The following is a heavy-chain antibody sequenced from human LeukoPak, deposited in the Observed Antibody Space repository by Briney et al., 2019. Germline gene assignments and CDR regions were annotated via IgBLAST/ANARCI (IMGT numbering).Heavy chain of an antibody. D-gene: IGHD3-22*01. CDR1: GYTFTGYF. CDR3: ARRTYYYDSSGYPPDY. V-gene: IGHV1-2*02. CDR2: INPNSGGT. J-gene: IGHJ4*02. Sequence: ASVKVSCKASGYTFTGYFIHWVRQAPGQGLEWMGWINPNSGGTNYAQKFQGRVTMTRDTSISTAYMELSRLRSDDTAVYYCARRTYYYDSSGYPPDYWGQGTLVTVSS.